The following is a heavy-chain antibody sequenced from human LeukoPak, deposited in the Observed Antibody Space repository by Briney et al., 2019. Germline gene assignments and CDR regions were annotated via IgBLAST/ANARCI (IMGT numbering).Heavy chain of an antibody. CDR2: ISGSGGST. V-gene: IGHV3-23*01. CDR3: AKSNYYGSGSLHPDAFDI. Sequence: PGGSLRLSCAAPGFTFSSYAMSWVRQAPGKGLEWVPAISGSGGSTYYADSVKGRFTISRDNSKNTLYLQMNSLRAEDTAVYYCAKSNYYGSGSLHPDAFDIWGQGTMVTVSS. J-gene: IGHJ3*02. CDR1: GFTFSSYA. D-gene: IGHD3-10*01.